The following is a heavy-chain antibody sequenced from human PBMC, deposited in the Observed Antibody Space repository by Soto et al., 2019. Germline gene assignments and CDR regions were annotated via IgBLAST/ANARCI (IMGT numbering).Heavy chain of an antibody. J-gene: IGHJ4*02. D-gene: IGHD7-27*01. Sequence: GGSLRLSCAASGFTFSSYGMHWVRQAPGKGLEWVAVISYDGSNKYYADSVKGRFTISRDNSKNTLYLQMNSLRAEDTAVYYCAREETGDFDYWGQGTLVTVSS. CDR3: AREETGDFDY. V-gene: IGHV3-30*03. CDR2: ISYDGSNK. CDR1: GFTFSSYG.